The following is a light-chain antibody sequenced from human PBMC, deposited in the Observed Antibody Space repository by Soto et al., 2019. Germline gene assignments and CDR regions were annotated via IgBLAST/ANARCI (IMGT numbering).Light chain of an antibody. CDR1: SSNIGSNS. V-gene: IGLV1-44*01. J-gene: IGLJ1*01. CDR2: SSN. Sequence: QSVRTQPHSASGTPGQRVTISCSGSSSNIGSNSVHWFQQVPGTAPKPLIYSSNQRPSGVPERFSGSKSGTSASLAISGLQSEDEADYYCAAWDDSLNGHIFGTVTKVTVL. CDR3: AAWDDSLNGHI.